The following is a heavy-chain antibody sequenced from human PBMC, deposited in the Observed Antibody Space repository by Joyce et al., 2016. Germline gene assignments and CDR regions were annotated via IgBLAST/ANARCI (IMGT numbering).Heavy chain of an antibody. Sequence: EVQLLESGGGLVQPGGSLRLSCAASGFTFTTYALSWIRQAPGKGLGWVSYVSGSGEKAFYADSVRGRFTISRDSSKNTVSRQMNSLRADDTAVYYCAKDMSLAGTGGGFNYWGQGILVVVSS. CDR2: VSGSGEKA. J-gene: IGHJ4*02. CDR3: AKDMSLAGTGGGFNY. CDR1: GFTFTTYA. V-gene: IGHV3-23*01. D-gene: IGHD7-27*01.